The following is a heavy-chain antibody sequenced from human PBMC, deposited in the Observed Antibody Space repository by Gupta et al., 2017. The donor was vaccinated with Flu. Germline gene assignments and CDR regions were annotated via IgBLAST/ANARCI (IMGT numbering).Heavy chain of an antibody. CDR3: ASGFGGIGVLIISF. CDR2: IYHTGST. Sequence: VRQAPGKGLEWIGEIYHTGSTNYSPSLKSRATLSVDKSKNQFSLKLTSVGAADTAIYYCASGFGGIGVLIISFWGQGTLATVSS. V-gene: IGHV4-4*02. J-gene: IGHJ4*02. D-gene: IGHD3-16*01.